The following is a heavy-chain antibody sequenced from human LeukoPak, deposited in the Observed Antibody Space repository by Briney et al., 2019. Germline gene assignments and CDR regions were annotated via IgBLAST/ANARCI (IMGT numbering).Heavy chain of an antibody. J-gene: IGHJ3*02. CDR3: ARAVYSSGQGGWFFDI. Sequence: PGGSLRLSCAASGFTFSTYAMIWVRQAPGKGLEWVSSISENGGSTYYADSVKGRFTISRDNSKNTLYLQMNSLRAEDTAVYYCARAVYSSGQGGWFFDIWGQGTMVTVSS. V-gene: IGHV3-23*01. CDR1: GFTFSTYA. D-gene: IGHD6-19*01. CDR2: ISENGGST.